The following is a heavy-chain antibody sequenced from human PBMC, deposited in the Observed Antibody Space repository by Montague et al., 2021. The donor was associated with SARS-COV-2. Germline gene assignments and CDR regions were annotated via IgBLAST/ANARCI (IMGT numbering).Heavy chain of an antibody. Sequence: TLSLTCTVSADTISTCLFHLRWFRQPAGKGTEFIGRLYNTCFTNHNPSLKSRVAISVDTAKNQFSLKLTSVTATVTAVYHCAREQVMWWFDPWGQGTLV. D-gene: IGHD2-21*01. CDR1: ADTISTCLFH. CDR2: LYNTCFT. J-gene: IGHJ5*02. CDR3: AREQVMWWFDP. V-gene: IGHV4-61*02.